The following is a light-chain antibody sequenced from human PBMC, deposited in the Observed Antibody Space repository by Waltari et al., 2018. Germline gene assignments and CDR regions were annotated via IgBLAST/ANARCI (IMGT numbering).Light chain of an antibody. J-gene: IGKJ1*01. Sequence: DIVMTQSPDSLAVSLGERATINCNSSQSVLYSSNNKNYLAWYQQKPGQPPKLLIYWASIRESGVPDRFSGSGSETDFTLTISSLQAEDVAVYYCQQSYSPHRTFGQGTRVEIK. CDR1: QSVLYSSNNKNY. CDR2: WAS. CDR3: QQSYSPHRT. V-gene: IGKV4-1*01.